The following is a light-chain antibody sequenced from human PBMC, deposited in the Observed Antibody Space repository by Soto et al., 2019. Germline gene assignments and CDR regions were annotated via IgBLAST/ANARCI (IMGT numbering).Light chain of an antibody. V-gene: IGKV3-20*01. J-gene: IGKJ2*01. Sequence: EVVLTQSPGTLSLSPGESAPLSCRASQSVTNNYFAWYQQKPGQAPRLLIFGSSDRATGIPDRFSGSGSGTDFTLTISRLEPEDFAVYYCHQYGSSPPYTFGQGTKLEIK. CDR3: HQYGSSPPYT. CDR1: QSVTNNY. CDR2: GSS.